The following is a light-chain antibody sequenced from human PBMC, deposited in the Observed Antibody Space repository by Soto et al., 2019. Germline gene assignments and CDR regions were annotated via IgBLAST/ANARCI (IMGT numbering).Light chain of an antibody. Sequence: QSALTQPPSASGSPGQSVTISCTGTSSDVGRYNFVSWYQQHPGKAPKLMIFEVTKRPSGVPDLFSGSKAANTASLTVSGLPGEDADDYYCSSLAADYDRQYVFGAGTKLTVL. CDR3: SSLAADYDRQYV. CDR2: EVT. J-gene: IGLJ1*01. V-gene: IGLV2-8*01. CDR1: SSDVGRYNF.